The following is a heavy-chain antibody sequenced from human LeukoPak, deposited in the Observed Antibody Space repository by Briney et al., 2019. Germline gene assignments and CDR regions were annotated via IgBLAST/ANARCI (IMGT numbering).Heavy chain of an antibody. CDR2: IKQDGSEK. J-gene: IGHJ4*02. D-gene: IGHD3-22*01. V-gene: IGHV3-7*01. CDR3: AREDRVFQLVHYYDSSGYYETPSPFDY. CDR1: GFTFRNYY. Sequence: PGGSLRLSCAASGFTFRNYYMHWVRQAPGKGLEWVANIKQDGSEKYYVDSVKGRFTISRDNAKNSLYLQMNSLRAEDTAVYYCAREDRVFQLVHYYDSSGYYETPSPFDYWGQGTLVTVSS.